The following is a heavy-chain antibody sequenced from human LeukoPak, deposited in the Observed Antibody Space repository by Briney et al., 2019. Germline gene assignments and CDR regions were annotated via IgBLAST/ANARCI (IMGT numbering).Heavy chain of an antibody. Sequence: GESLQISCKGSGYSFTSYWISWVRQLPGKGLEWMGRIDPSDSYTNYSPSFQGHVTISADKSISTSYLQWSSLKASDTAMYYCASPRYDFWSGSIRDYYYGMDVWGQGTTVTVSS. V-gene: IGHV5-10-1*01. D-gene: IGHD3-3*01. J-gene: IGHJ6*02. CDR1: GYSFTSYW. CDR2: IDPSDSYT. CDR3: ASPRYDFWSGSIRDYYYGMDV.